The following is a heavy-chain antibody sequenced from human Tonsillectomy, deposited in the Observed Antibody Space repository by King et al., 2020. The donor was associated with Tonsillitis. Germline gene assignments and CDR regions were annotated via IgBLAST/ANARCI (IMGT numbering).Heavy chain of an antibody. J-gene: IGHJ4*02. CDR2: ICGSVGST. D-gene: IGHD3-22*01. V-gene: IGHV3-23*04. CDR3: AKDLYYYDSSAYSIPFDY. CDR1: EFTFSSYA. Sequence: VQLVESWGGLVQPGGSLRLSCAASEFTFSSYAMSWVRQAPGKGLVWGSAICGSVGSTYDADSVKGRFSISRDKSKNTLYLQMNSLRAEDTAVYYCAKDLYYYDSSAYSIPFDYWGQGTLVTVSS.